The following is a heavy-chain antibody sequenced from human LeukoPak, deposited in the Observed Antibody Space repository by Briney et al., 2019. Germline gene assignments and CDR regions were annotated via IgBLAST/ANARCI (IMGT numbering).Heavy chain of an antibody. CDR2: MNPNSGNT. CDR3: ARRIRGAPTDH. Sequence: ASLKVSCKASGYTFTTYDLNWVRQATGQGLEWMGWMNPNSGNTGYAQKFQGRVTMTRNTSISTAYMELNNRTSEDTAVYYCARRIRGAPTDHWVQGTLVTVSS. V-gene: IGHV1-8*01. CDR1: GYTFTTYD. J-gene: IGHJ4*02. D-gene: IGHD3-10*01.